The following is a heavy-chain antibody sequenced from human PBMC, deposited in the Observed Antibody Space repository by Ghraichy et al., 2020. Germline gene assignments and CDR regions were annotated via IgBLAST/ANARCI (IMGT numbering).Heavy chain of an antibody. Sequence: GESLNISCAASGFTFSSYWMHWFSQAPGKGLVWVSRINSDGSSTSYADSVKGRFTISRDNAKNTLYLQMNSLRAEDTAVYYCASEMPETGTSMRYYYGMDVWGQGTTVTVSS. CDR3: ASEMPETGTSMRYYYGMDV. CDR2: INSDGSST. V-gene: IGHV3-74*01. CDR1: GFTFSSYW. J-gene: IGHJ6*02. D-gene: IGHD1-7*01.